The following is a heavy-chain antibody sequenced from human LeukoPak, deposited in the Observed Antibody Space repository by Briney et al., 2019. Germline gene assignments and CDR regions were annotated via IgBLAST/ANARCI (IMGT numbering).Heavy chain of an antibody. CDR2: INPNSGGT. D-gene: IGHD3-16*02. CDR3: ARSSYSYDYVWGSYRY. V-gene: IGHV1-2*02. Sequence: ASVKVSCKASGYTFTGYYVHWVRQAPGQGLEWMGWINPNSGGTNYAQKFQGRVTMTRDTSISTAYMELSRLRSDDTAVYYCARSSYSYDYVWGSYRYWGQGTLVTVSS. CDR1: GYTFTGYY. J-gene: IGHJ4*02.